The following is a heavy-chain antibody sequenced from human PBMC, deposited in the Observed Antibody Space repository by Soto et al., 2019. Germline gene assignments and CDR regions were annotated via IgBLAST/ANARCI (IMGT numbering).Heavy chain of an antibody. J-gene: IGHJ1*01. Sequence: QVQLQESGPGLVKPSQTLSLTCTVSGGSISSGGYYWSWIRQHPGKGLEWIGYIYYSGSTYYNPSLKSRVTLSVDTSKNQFSLKLSSVTAADTAVYYCATNRDTYYYDSSGYGNFQHWGQGTLVTVSS. D-gene: IGHD3-22*01. CDR3: ATNRDTYYYDSSGYGNFQH. CDR1: GGSISSGGYY. CDR2: IYYSGST. V-gene: IGHV4-31*03.